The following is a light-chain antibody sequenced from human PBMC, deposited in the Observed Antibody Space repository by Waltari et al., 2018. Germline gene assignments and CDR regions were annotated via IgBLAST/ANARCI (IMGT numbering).Light chain of an antibody. CDR2: AAS. CDR1: QGIRYD. Sequence: AIQMTQSPSSLSASVGDRVTITCRASQGIRYDLGWYQQKPGKAPKLLIYAASNVQSGVPSRFSGSGSGADFTLTISSLQPEDFATYYCLQDYTFPYTFGQGTKLEIK. CDR3: LQDYTFPYT. J-gene: IGKJ2*01. V-gene: IGKV1-6*01.